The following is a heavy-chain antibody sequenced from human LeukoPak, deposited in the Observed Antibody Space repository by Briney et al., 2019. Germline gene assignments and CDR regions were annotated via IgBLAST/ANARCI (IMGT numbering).Heavy chain of an antibody. J-gene: IGHJ3*02. CDR3: ARVLKGDDAFDI. V-gene: IGHV4-39*07. CDR2: IYYSGST. Sequence: SETLSLTCTASGGSINSGDYYWVWIRQPPGKGLEWIGSIYYSGSTSYNPSLRSRVTMTVDTSKSQFSLKLSSVTAADTAVYYCARVLKGDDAFDIWGQGTMVTVSS. CDR1: GGSINSGDYY. D-gene: IGHD3-16*01.